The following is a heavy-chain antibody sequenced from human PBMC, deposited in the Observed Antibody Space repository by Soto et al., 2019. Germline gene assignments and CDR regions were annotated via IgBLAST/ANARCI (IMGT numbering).Heavy chain of an antibody. J-gene: IGHJ5*02. CDR3: ARDVESYYDFWSGQIPPGRKINWFDP. V-gene: IGHV4-31*03. CDR1: GGSISSGGYY. Sequence: SETLSLTCTVSGGSISSGGYYWSWIRQHPGKGLEWIGYIYYSGSTYYNPSLKSRVTISVDTSKNQFSLKLSSVTAADTAVYYCARDVESYYDFWSGQIPPGRKINWFDPWGQGTLVTVSS. D-gene: IGHD3-3*01. CDR2: IYYSGST.